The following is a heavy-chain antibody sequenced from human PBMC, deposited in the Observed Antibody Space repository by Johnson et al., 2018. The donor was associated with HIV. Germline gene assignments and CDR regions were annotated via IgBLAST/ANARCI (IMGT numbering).Heavy chain of an antibody. CDR2: LSYVGSNN. CDR1: GFTFSSYA. CDR3: ARGGLTYYYDSSGYPDAFDI. V-gene: IGHV3-30*04. D-gene: IGHD3-22*01. J-gene: IGHJ3*02. Sequence: QVQLVESGGGLVQPGGSLRLSCAASGFTFSSYAMHWVRQAPGKGLEWVAVLSYVGSNNYSADPVTGLFTLSRYNSKNTLYLQMNSLRAGVTAVYYCARGGLTYYYDSSGYPDAFDIWGQGTMVTVSS.